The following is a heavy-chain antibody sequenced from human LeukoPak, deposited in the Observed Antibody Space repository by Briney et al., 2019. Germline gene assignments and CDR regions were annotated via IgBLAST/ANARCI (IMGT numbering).Heavy chain of an antibody. CDR2: IIPIFGTA. D-gene: IGHD5-12*01. CDR3: ARLGPERDIVATIPDY. Sequence: ASVKVSCKASGYTFTSNAMHWVRQAPGQRLEWMGGIIPIFGTANYAQKFQGRVTITADESTSTAYMELSSLRSEDTAVYYCARLGPERDIVATIPDYWGQGTLVTVSS. J-gene: IGHJ4*02. V-gene: IGHV1-69*13. CDR1: GYTFTSNA.